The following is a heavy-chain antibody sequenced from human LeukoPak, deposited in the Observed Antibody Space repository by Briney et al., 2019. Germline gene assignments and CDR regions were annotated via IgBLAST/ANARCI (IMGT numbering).Heavy chain of an antibody. Sequence: GGSLRLSCAASGFTFSTYGMHWVRQAPGKGLEWVALISDDGSNKYYVDSVKGRFTISRDNSKNTLYLQMNSLSAEDTAMYYCAKDRGYSYGHSFDYWGQGTLVTVSS. V-gene: IGHV3-30*18. CDR1: GFTFSTYG. J-gene: IGHJ4*02. D-gene: IGHD5-18*01. CDR2: ISDDGSNK. CDR3: AKDRGYSYGHSFDY.